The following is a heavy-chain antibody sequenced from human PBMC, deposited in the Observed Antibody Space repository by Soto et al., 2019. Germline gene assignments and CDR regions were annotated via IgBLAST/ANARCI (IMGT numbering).Heavy chain of an antibody. V-gene: IGHV4-30-4*01. CDR1: GGSISSGDYY. D-gene: IGHD2-2*01. CDR3: ARDYCSSTSCYLPHYYYYYGMDV. CDR2: IYYSGST. J-gene: IGHJ6*02. Sequence: KTSETLSLTCTVSGGSISSGDYYWSWIRQPLGKGLEWIGYIYYSGSTYYNPSLKSRVTISVDTSKDQFSLKLSSVTAADTAVYYCARDYCSSTSCYLPHYYYYYGMDVWGQGTTVTVSS.